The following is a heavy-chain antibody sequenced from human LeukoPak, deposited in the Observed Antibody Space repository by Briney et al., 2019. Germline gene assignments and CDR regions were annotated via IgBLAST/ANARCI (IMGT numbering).Heavy chain of an antibody. CDR3: ARGAGYCSSTSCYRPSFYYGMDV. CDR1: GGSFSGYY. V-gene: IGHV4-34*01. Sequence: SETLSLTCAVYGGSFSGYYWSWIRQPPGKGLEWIGEINHSGSTNHNPSLKSRVTISVDTSKNQFSLKLSSVTAADTAVYYCARGAGYCSSTSCYRPSFYYGMDVWGQGTTVTVSS. CDR2: INHSGST. D-gene: IGHD2-2*01. J-gene: IGHJ6*02.